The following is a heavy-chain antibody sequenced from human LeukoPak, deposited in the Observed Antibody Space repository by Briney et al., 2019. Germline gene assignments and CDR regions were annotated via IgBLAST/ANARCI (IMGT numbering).Heavy chain of an antibody. D-gene: IGHD2-2*01. Sequence: ASVTVSCKASGYTFTGYYMHWVRQAPGQGLEWMGWINPNSGGTNYAQKFQGRVTMTRDTSISTAYMELSRLRSDDTAVYYCARVPSLGYCSSTSCYAGYFQHWGQGTLVTVSS. V-gene: IGHV1-2*02. J-gene: IGHJ1*01. CDR1: GYTFTGYY. CDR3: ARVPSLGYCSSTSCYAGYFQH. CDR2: INPNSGGT.